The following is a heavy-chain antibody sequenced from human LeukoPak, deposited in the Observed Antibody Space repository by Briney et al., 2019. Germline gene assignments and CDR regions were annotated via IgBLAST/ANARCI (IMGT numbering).Heavy chain of an antibody. CDR1: GGSISSGGYS. CDR3: ARDSWHLIAAAGSFIDY. D-gene: IGHD6-13*01. CDR2: IYHSGST. V-gene: IGHV4-30-2*01. J-gene: IGHJ4*02. Sequence: SETLSLTCAVSGGSISSGGYSWSWIRQPPGKGLEWIGYIYHSGSTYYNPSLKSRVTISVDRSKNQFSLKLSSVTAADTAVYYCARDSWHLIAAAGSFIDYWGQGTLVTVSS.